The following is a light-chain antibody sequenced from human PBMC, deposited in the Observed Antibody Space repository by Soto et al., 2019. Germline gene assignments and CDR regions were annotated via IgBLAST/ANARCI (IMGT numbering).Light chain of an antibody. Sequence: EIVRTQSPATLSVSPGGRATVACWSSQSISSYLAWYQQKPGQAPRLLIYDASNRATGIPDRFSGSGSGTDFTLTITRLEPEDFAVYYCQQRSNWPYLTFGGGTKVDIK. V-gene: IGKV3-11*01. CDR1: QSISSY. J-gene: IGKJ4*01. CDR2: DAS. CDR3: QQRSNWPYLT.